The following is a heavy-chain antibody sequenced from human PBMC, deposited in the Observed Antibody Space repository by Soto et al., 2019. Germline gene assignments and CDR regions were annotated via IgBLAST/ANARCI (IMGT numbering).Heavy chain of an antibody. CDR3: AKEEGGGDYYYYGMDV. V-gene: IGHV3-23*01. D-gene: IGHD1-26*01. CDR1: GFTFSSYA. J-gene: IGHJ6*02. Sequence: GGSLRLSCAASGFTFSSYAMSWVRQAPGKGLEWVSAISGSGGSTYYADSVKGRFTISRDNSKNTLYLQMNSLRAEDTAVYYCAKEEGGGDYYYYGMDVWGQGTTGTVSS. CDR2: ISGSGGST.